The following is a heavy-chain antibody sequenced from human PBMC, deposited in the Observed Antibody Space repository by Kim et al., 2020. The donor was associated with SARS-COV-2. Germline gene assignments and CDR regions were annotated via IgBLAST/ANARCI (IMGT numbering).Heavy chain of an antibody. CDR2: INPNSGGT. V-gene: IGHV1-2*02. J-gene: IGHJ6*02. CDR3: ARDTLTTVNPKVPWDYGMDV. CDR1: GYTFTGYY. D-gene: IGHD4-4*01. Sequence: ASVKVSCKASGYTFTGYYMHWVRQAPGQGLEWMGWINPNSGGTNYAQKFQGRVTMTRDTSISTAYMELSRLRSDDTAVYYCARDTLTTVNPKVPWDYGMDVWGQGTTVTVSS.